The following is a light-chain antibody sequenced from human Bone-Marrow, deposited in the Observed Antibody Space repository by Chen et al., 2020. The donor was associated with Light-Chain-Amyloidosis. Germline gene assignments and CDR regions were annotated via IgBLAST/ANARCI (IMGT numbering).Light chain of an antibody. J-gene: IGLJ3*02. Sequence: SYVLTQPSSVSVAPGQKATIACGGNNIGSTSVHWYQQTPGQAPLLVVYDDSDRPSGIPERLSCSNSVNTATLTISRVEAGDEADYYCQVWDRSSDRPVFGGGTKLTVL. CDR1: NIGSTS. V-gene: IGLV3-21*02. CDR3: QVWDRSSDRPV. CDR2: DDS.